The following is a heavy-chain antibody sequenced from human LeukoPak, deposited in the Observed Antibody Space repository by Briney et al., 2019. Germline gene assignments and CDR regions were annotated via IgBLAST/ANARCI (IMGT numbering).Heavy chain of an antibody. CDR1: GFTFSSYS. D-gene: IGHD6-13*01. CDR2: ISSSSSYI. Sequence: GGSLRLSCAASGFTFSSYSMNWVRQAPGKGLEWVSSISSSSSYIHYADSVKGRFTISRDNAKNSLYLQMNSLRAEDTAVYYCARAGELVHDFDYWGQGTLVTVSS. J-gene: IGHJ4*02. CDR3: ARAGELVHDFDY. V-gene: IGHV3-21*01.